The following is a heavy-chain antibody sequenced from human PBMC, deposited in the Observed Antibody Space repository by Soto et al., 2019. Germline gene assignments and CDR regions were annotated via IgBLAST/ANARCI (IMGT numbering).Heavy chain of an antibody. CDR2: IYSGGST. V-gene: IGHV3-53*01. Sequence: GGSLRLSCAASGFTVSSNYMSWVRQAPGKGLEWVSVIYSGGSTYYADSVKGRFTISRDNSKNTLYLQMNSLRAEDTAVYYCARGGGSYGGYYYYGMDVWGQGTTVTVSS. D-gene: IGHD1-26*01. CDR3: ARGGGSYGGYYYYGMDV. J-gene: IGHJ6*02. CDR1: GFTVSSNY.